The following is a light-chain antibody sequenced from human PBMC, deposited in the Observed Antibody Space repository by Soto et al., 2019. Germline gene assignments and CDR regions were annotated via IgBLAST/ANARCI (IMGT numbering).Light chain of an antibody. CDR3: CSYARSTFYA. J-gene: IGLJ1*01. CDR2: EGR. CDR1: SSDVGIYNH. V-gene: IGLV2-23*01. Sequence: QSVLTQPASVSGSPGQSITISCTGISSDVGIYNHVSCYQQHPDKSPKLMIYEGRERPSGVSNRFSASKSGNTASLTISGLQAEDEADYYCCSYARSTFYAFATGTKVTVL.